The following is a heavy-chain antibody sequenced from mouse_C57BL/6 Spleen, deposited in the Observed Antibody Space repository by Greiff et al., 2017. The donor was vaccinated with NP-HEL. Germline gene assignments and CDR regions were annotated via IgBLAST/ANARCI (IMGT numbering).Heavy chain of an antibody. CDR2: FYPGSGSI. Sequence: QVHVKQSGAELVKPGASVKLSCKASGYTFTEYTIHWVKQRSGQGLEWIGWFYPGSGSIKYNEKFKDKATLTADKSSSTVYMELSRLTSEDSAVYFCARQGDYDDGFAYWGQGTLVTVSA. CDR3: ARQGDYDDGFAY. D-gene: IGHD2-4*01. V-gene: IGHV1-62-2*01. J-gene: IGHJ3*01. CDR1: GYTFTEYT.